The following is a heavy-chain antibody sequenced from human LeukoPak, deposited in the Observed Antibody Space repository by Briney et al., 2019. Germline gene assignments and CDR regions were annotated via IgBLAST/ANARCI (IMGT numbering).Heavy chain of an antibody. V-gene: IGHV1-3*01. CDR3: ARDPERITIFGVVISYYYGMDV. J-gene: IGHJ6*02. D-gene: IGHD3-3*01. Sequence: ASVKVSCTASGYTFTSYAMHWVRQAPGQRLEWMGWINAGNGNTKYSQKFQGRVTITRDTSASTAYMELSSLRSEDTAVYYCARDPERITIFGVVISYYYGMDVWSQGTTVTVSS. CDR2: INAGNGNT. CDR1: GYTFTSYA.